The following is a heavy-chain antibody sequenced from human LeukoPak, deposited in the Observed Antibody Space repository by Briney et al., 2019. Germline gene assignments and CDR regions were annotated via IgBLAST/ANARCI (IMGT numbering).Heavy chain of an antibody. Sequence: GGSLRLSCVASGFTFDDYAMHWVRQAPGKGLEWVSGISWNSGSIDYVDSVKGRFTISRDNAKNSLYLQMNSLRAEDTAVYYCARLREIPVFGVVTKSTSYFDYWGQGTLVTVSS. CDR3: ARLREIPVFGVVTKSTSYFDY. D-gene: IGHD3-3*01. CDR2: ISWNSGSI. J-gene: IGHJ4*02. CDR1: GFTFDDYA. V-gene: IGHV3-9*01.